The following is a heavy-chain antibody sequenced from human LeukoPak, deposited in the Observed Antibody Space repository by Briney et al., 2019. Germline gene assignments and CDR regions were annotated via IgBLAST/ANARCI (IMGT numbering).Heavy chain of an antibody. D-gene: IGHD1-1*01. CDR2: IYYSGST. Sequence: SETLSLTCTVSGGSITRYYWSWIRQPPGKGLEWIGYIYYSGSTNYNPSFKSRVTISVDTSKNQFSLKLSSVTAADTAVYYCARLEGQLDAFDIWGQGTMVTVSS. V-gene: IGHV4-59*01. J-gene: IGHJ3*02. CDR1: GGSITRYY. CDR3: ARLEGQLDAFDI.